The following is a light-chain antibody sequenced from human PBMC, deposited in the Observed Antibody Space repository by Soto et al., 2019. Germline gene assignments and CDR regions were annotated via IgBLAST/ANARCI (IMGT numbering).Light chain of an antibody. Sequence: DIQMTQSPSFVSASVGDRVTITCRASQDISSWLVWYQQKPGKAPKLLIYAASTLQSGVPLRFSGSGSGTSFTLTISSLQPEDFATYYCQQLLSYPITFGQGTRLEIK. CDR2: AAS. CDR1: QDISSW. J-gene: IGKJ5*01. CDR3: QQLLSYPIT. V-gene: IGKV1-12*01.